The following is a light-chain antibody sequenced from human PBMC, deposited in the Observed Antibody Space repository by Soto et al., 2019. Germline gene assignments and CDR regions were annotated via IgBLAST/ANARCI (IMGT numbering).Light chain of an antibody. CDR3: QQRSNWPPWT. J-gene: IGKJ1*01. V-gene: IGKV3-11*01. Sequence: EIVLTQSPGTLSLSPGERATLSCRASQSVSSSSLAWYQQKPGQAPRLLIYDASNRATDIPARFSGSGSGTDFTLTISSLEPGDFAVYFCQQRSNWPPWTFGQGTKVDIK. CDR1: QSVSSS. CDR2: DAS.